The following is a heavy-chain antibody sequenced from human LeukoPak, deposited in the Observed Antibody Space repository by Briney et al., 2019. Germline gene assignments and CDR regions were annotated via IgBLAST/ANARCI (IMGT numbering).Heavy chain of an antibody. J-gene: IGHJ4*02. CDR3: ARDLAYYYDSSGYYYDY. CDR2: INPSGGST. CDR1: GYTFTSYY. D-gene: IGHD3-22*01. V-gene: IGHV1-46*01. Sequence: ASVTVSCKASGYTFTSYYMHWVRQAPGQGLEWMGIINPSGGSTSYAQKFQGRVTMTRDTSTSTVYMELSSLRSEDTAVYYCARDLAYYYDSSGYYYDYWGQGTLVTVSS.